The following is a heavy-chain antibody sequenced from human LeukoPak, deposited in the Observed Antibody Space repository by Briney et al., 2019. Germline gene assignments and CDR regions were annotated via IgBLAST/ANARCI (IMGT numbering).Heavy chain of an antibody. CDR1: GFTFSSYE. CDR2: ISSSGSTI. Sequence: GGSLRLSCAASGFTFSSYEMNWVRQAPGKGLEWVSYISSSGSTIYYADSVKGRFTISRDNAKNSLYLQMNSLRAEDTAVYYCAREMGYDNSGLDYWGQGTLVTVSS. V-gene: IGHV3-48*03. CDR3: AREMGYDNSGLDY. J-gene: IGHJ4*02. D-gene: IGHD3-22*01.